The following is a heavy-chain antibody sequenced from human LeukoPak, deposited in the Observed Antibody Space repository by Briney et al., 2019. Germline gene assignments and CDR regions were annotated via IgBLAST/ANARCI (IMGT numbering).Heavy chain of an antibody. Sequence: GGSLRLSCAASHFTFTNRWMNWGRQAPGKGLEGVGRIASNTDGGTTDYAAPVKGRFTISRDDSKNALYLQMNSLKTEDTALYYCTTRTTTTIYWGQGTLVTVSS. CDR2: IASNTDGGTT. D-gene: IGHD1-7*01. CDR3: TTRTTTTIY. J-gene: IGHJ4*02. CDR1: HFTFTNRW. V-gene: IGHV3-15*07.